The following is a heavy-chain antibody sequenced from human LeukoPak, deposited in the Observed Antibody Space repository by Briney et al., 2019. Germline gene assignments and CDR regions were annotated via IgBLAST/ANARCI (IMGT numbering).Heavy chain of an antibody. Sequence: ASVKVSCKASGYTFTSYDINWVRQATGQGLEWMGWMNPNSGNTGYAQKFQGRVTITRDTSASTAYMELSSLRSEDMAVYYCARGASSSWYDEDMDVWGKGTTVTVSS. CDR3: ARGASSSWYDEDMDV. J-gene: IGHJ6*04. CDR2: MNPNSGNT. V-gene: IGHV1-8*01. CDR1: GYTFTSYD. D-gene: IGHD6-13*01.